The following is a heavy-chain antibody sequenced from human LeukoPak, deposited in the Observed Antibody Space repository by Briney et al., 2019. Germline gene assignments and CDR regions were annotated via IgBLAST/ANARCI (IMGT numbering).Heavy chain of an antibody. J-gene: IGHJ4*02. CDR2: ISWNSGDI. Sequence: PGGSLRLSCAASGFTFDDYAMHWVRQAPGKGLEWVSGISWNSGDIGYADSVKGRFTISRDNAKNSLYLQMNSLRVEDTAVYYCARAQLAWDAANWGQGTLVTVSS. D-gene: IGHD6-13*01. CDR1: GFTFDDYA. V-gene: IGHV3-9*01. CDR3: ARAQLAWDAAN.